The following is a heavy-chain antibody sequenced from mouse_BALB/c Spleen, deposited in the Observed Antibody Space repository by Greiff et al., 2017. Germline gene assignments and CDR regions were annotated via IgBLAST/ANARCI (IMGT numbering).Heavy chain of an antibody. Sequence: EVQVVESGGGLVQPGGSRKLSCAASGFTFSSFGMHWVRQAPEKGLEWVAYISSGSSTIYYADTVKGRFTISRDNPKNTLFLQMTSLRSEDTAMYYCARGAGYGYYAMDYWGQGTSVTVSS. CDR1: GFTFSSFG. D-gene: IGHD1-1*02. V-gene: IGHV5-17*02. CDR2: ISSGSSTI. J-gene: IGHJ4*01. CDR3: ARGAGYGYYAMDY.